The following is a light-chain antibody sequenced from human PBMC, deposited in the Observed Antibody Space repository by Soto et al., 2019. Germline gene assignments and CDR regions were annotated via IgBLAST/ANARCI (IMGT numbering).Light chain of an antibody. CDR1: SSNIGAGYY. CDR2: GDN. J-gene: IGLJ2*01. CDR3: QSYDSSLSGSV. Sequence: QAVVTQPPSVSGAPGQRVTISCTGSSSNIGAGYYVHWYQHFPGTAPKLLIYGDNNRPSGVPDRFSGSKSGTSASLAITGLQAEDEADYYCQSYDSSLSGSVFGGGTKLTVL. V-gene: IGLV1-40*01.